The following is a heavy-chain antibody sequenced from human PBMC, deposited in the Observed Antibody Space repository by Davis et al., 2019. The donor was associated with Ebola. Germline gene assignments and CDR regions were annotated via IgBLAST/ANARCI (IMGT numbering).Heavy chain of an antibody. J-gene: IGHJ4*02. Sequence: PGGSLRLSCAASGFTFSNYAMSWVRQAPGGGLEWVSGISASGADIKYADSVRGRFSISRDDSKNTLHLQMDSLRAEDTAVFYCAEGGTNNFLGANWGQGTLVTVSS. D-gene: IGHD2-8*01. V-gene: IGHV3-23*01. CDR3: AEGGTNNFLGAN. CDR2: ISASGADI. CDR1: GFTFSNYA.